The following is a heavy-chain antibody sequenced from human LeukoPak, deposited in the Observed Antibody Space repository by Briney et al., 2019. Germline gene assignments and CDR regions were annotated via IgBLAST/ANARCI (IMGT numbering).Heavy chain of an antibody. CDR2: IKQDGSEK. CDR3: VRDGSGSYRASDY. CDR1: GFTFSSYW. V-gene: IGHV3-7*01. Sequence: PGGSLRLSRAASGFTFSSYWMSWERQAPGKGLEWVASIKQDGSEKYYVDSVKGRFTISRDNAKNSLYLQMNSLRAEDTAVYYCVRDGSGSYRASDYWGQGTLVTVSS. J-gene: IGHJ4*02. D-gene: IGHD3-10*01.